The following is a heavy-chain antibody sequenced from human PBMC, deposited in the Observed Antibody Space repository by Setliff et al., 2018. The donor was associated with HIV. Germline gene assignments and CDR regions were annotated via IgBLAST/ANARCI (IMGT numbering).Heavy chain of an antibody. CDR2: AFYSGTT. Sequence: SETLSLTCIVSGGSLTSYYWSWIRQAPGKGLEWIGYAFYSGTTNYNPSLKSRVTISVETSKNQFSLKLSSVTAADTAVYYCARSDGGAVAVDYYYYYMDVWGKGTTVTV. CDR1: GGSLTSYY. CDR3: ARSDGGAVAVDYYYYYMDV. J-gene: IGHJ6*03. D-gene: IGHD6-19*01. V-gene: IGHV4-59*01.